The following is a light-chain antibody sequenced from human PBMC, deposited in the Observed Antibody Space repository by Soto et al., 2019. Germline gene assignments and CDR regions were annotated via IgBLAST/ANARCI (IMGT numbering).Light chain of an antibody. J-gene: IGKJ5*01. Sequence: EIVMTQSPATLSVSPGTRSPLSCRARKSVSSNLAWYPQKPGQAPRLLIYGASTRATGIPARFSGSGSGTDFTLIITRLQPEDFALYFCQHHGRGSPIAFGLGTRLEIK. CDR1: KSVSSN. V-gene: IGKV3-15*01. CDR3: QHHGRGSPIA. CDR2: GAS.